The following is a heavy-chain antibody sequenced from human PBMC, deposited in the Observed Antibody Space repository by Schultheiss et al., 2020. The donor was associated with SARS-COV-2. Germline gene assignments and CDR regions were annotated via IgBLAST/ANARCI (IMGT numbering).Heavy chain of an antibody. Sequence: SETLSLTCTVSAGSISSSSYYWSWIRQPPGKGLEWIGYIYYSGSTYYNPSLKSLVTISVDTSKNQFSLKLSSVTAADTAVYYCASLSSSLGGMDVWGQGTTVTVSS. J-gene: IGHJ6*02. CDR3: ASLSSSLGGMDV. CDR2: IYYSGST. CDR1: AGSISSSSYY. D-gene: IGHD6-6*01. V-gene: IGHV4-31*01.